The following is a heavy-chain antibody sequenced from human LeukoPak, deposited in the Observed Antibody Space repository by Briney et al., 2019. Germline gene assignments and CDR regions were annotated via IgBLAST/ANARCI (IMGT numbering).Heavy chain of an antibody. J-gene: IGHJ6*04. CDR1: GFTFSSYG. V-gene: IGHV3-23*01. CDR3: AELGITMIGGV. D-gene: IGHD3-10*02. CDR2: INTSGGST. Sequence: TGGSLRLSCAASGFTFSSYGMSWVRQAPGKGLEWVSAINTSGGSTYYADSVKGRFTISRDNSKNTLYLQMNSLRAEDTAVYYCAELGITMIGGVWGKGTTVTISS.